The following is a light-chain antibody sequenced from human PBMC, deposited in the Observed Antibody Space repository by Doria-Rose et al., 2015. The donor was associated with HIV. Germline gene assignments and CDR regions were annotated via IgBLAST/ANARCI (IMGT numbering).Light chain of an antibody. Sequence: IQMTQSPSSLSASVGDRVTITCRASQGISSALAWYQLKPGKTPKLLIYDASTLGSGVPSRFGGSGSGTDFTLTISSLQPEDFATYCCQQFNSYPHTFGPGHKVDVK. CDR1: QGISSA. CDR2: DAS. CDR3: QQFNSYPHT. V-gene: IGKV1-13*02. J-gene: IGKJ3*01.